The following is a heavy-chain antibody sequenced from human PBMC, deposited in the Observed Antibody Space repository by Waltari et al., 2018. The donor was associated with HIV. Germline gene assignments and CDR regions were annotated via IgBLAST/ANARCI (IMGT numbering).Heavy chain of an antibody. CDR1: GSTFTGYY. J-gene: IGHJ4*02. CDR2: INPNSGGT. CDR3: ARGPSTTTLFY. D-gene: IGHD1-26*01. V-gene: IGHV1-2*06. Sequence: QSQLLQPRAAGKTPGASVKVSCKASGSTFTGYYMHWVRQAPGQGLEWMGRINPNSGGTNYAQKFQGRVTMTRDTSISTAYMELSRLRSDDTAVYYCARGPSTTTLFYWGQGTLVTVSS.